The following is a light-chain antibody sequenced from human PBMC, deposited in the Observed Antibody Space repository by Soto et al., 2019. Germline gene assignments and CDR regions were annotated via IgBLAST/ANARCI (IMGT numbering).Light chain of an antibody. J-gene: IGKJ1*01. Sequence: DIVLTQSPGPLYLSPGERATLSCRCSQSVSSSYLAWYQQKPGQAPRLLIYGASSRATGIPDRFSGSGSGTDFTLTISRLEPEDFAVYYCQQYDGSPRTFGQGTKVDIK. V-gene: IGKV3-20*01. CDR2: GAS. CDR1: QSVSSSY. CDR3: QQYDGSPRT.